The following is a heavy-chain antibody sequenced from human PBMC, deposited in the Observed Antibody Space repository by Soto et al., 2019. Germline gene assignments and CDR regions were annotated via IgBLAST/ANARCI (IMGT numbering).Heavy chain of an antibody. D-gene: IGHD3-22*01. V-gene: IGHV3-23*01. CDR2: ISGGGDST. J-gene: IGHJ4*02. CDR1: GFAFSSYV. CDR3: ARDALPTILDSSGYYPFDY. Sequence: GGSLRLSCAASGFAFSSYVMSWVRQAPGKGLEWVSRISGGGDSTSYADAVRGRFTISRDNSKNTLYLQMNSLRPEDTAVYYCARDALPTILDSSGYYPFDYWGQGTLVTVSS.